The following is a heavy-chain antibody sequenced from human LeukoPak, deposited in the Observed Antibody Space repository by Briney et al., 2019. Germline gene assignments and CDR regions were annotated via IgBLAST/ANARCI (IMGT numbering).Heavy chain of an antibody. CDR3: ARSYDFWSGYYHMDV. Sequence: PGGSLRLSCAASGFTFSDYYMSWIRQAPGKGLEWVSYISSSGSTIYYADSVKGRFTISRDNAKNSLYLQMNSLRAEDTAVYCCARSYDFWSGYYHMDVWGQGTTVTVSS. CDR1: GFTFSDYY. V-gene: IGHV3-11*01. J-gene: IGHJ6*02. D-gene: IGHD3-3*01. CDR2: ISSSGSTI.